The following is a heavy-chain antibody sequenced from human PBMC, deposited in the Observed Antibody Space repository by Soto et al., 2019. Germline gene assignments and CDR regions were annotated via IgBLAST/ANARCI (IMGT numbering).Heavy chain of an antibody. D-gene: IGHD7-27*01. CDR2: MNPNSGNT. Sequence: EASVKVSCKASGYTFTSYDINWVRQATGQGLEWMGWMNPNSGNTGYAQKFQGRVTMTRNTSISTAYMELSSLRSEDTAVYYCARLRHWGRAFDIWGQGTMVTVSS. CDR1: GYTFTSYD. J-gene: IGHJ3*02. V-gene: IGHV1-8*01. CDR3: ARLRHWGRAFDI.